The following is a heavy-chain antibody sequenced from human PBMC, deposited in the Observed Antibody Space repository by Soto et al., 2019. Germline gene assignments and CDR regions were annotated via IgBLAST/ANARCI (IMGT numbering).Heavy chain of an antibody. CDR1: GFTFSNAW. CDR3: TTEGSYYYDSSGYLL. D-gene: IGHD3-22*01. V-gene: IGHV3-15*07. Sequence: GGSLRFSCAASGFTFSNAWMNWVRQAPGKGLEWVGRIKSKTDGGTTDYAAPVKGRFTISRDDSKNTLYLQMNSLKTEDTAVYYRTTEGSYYYDSSGYLLWGQGTLVTVSS. CDR2: IKSKTDGGTT. J-gene: IGHJ4*02.